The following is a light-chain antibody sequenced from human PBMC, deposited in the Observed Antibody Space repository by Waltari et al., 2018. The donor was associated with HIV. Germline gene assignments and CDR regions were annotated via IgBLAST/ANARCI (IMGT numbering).Light chain of an antibody. J-gene: IGKJ3*01. Sequence: EIVLTQSPGTLSVSPGERVILSCRASQSVNSRSLAWYQQRPGQPPRLVISNASNRATGIPDRFSGSGSGTDFTLTISSLQAEDVAVYYCQQYYTTPFTFGPGTKVDIK. V-gene: IGKV3-20*01. CDR3: QQYYTTPFT. CDR1: QSVNSRS. CDR2: NAS.